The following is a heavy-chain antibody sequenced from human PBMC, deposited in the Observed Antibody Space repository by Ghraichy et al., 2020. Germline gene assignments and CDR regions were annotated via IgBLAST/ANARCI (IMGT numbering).Heavy chain of an antibody. V-gene: IGHV1-69*13. J-gene: IGHJ3*02. Sequence: SVKVSCKASGGTFSSYAISWVRQAPGQGLEWMGGIIPIFGTANYAQKFQGRVTITADESTSTAYMELSSLRSEDTAVYYCARGYLGSTYCSSTSCYEGPNAFDIWGQGTMVTVSS. CDR1: GGTFSSYA. CDR2: IIPIFGTA. CDR3: ARGYLGSTYCSSTSCYEGPNAFDI. D-gene: IGHD2-2*01.